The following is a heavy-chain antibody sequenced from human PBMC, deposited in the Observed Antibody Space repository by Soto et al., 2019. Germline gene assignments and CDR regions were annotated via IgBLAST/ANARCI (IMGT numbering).Heavy chain of an antibody. CDR3: AREVGHMDV. V-gene: IGHV1-18*04. J-gene: IGHJ6*02. Sequence: GASVKVSCKAFGYTFTTYGINWVRQAPGQGLEWRGWVSPYNGDTTYAQKVQGRVTMTTDTSTRTAYLELRSLRFDDTAVYYCAREVGHMDVWGQGTTVTVSS. CDR2: VSPYNGDT. CDR1: GYTFTTYG.